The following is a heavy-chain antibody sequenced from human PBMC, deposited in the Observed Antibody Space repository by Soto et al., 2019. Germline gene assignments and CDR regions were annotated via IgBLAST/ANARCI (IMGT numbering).Heavy chain of an antibody. Sequence: NPSETLSLTCAVYGGSFSGYYWSWIRQPPGKGLEWIGEINHSGSTNYNPSLKSRVTISVDTSKNQFSLKLSSVTAADTAVYYCARATGVATIIDYWGQGTLVT. D-gene: IGHD5-12*01. CDR2: INHSGST. J-gene: IGHJ4*02. CDR3: ARATGVATIIDY. CDR1: GGSFSGYY. V-gene: IGHV4-34*01.